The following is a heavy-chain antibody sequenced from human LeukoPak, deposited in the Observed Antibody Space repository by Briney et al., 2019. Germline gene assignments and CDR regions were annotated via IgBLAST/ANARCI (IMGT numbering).Heavy chain of an antibody. CDR3: TKVRYNSGWQTDY. CDR2: LNVSVVMA. D-gene: IGHD6-19*01. J-gene: IGHJ4*02. V-gene: IGHV3-23*01. CDR1: GFTFSSYV. Sequence: QTVGSLRVSSAASGFTFSSYVMSWVRQGPGEGVVWVSALNVSVVMAYYADSVKGRFTISRDNYKNTLYLQMNSLRAEDTALYYCTKVRYNSGWQTDYWGQGTLVTVSS.